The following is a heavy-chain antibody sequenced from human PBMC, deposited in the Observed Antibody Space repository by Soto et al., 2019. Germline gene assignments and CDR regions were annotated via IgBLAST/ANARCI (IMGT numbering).Heavy chain of an antibody. CDR3: ARENIAAAGRGLCYGMDV. Sequence: SQTLSLTCAISGDSVSSNSAAWNWIRQSPSRGLEWLGRTYYRSKWYNDYAVSVKSRITINTDTSKNQFSLQLNSVTPEDTAVYYCARENIAAAGRGLCYGMDVWGQGTTVTVSS. CDR1: GDSVSSNSAA. D-gene: IGHD6-13*01. J-gene: IGHJ6*02. CDR2: TYYRSKWYN. V-gene: IGHV6-1*01.